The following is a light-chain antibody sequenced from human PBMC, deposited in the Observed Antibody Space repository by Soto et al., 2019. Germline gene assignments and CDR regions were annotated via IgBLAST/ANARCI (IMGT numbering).Light chain of an antibody. CDR2: GAS. CDR1: ESVSSN. J-gene: IGKJ5*01. Sequence: EMTQSPATLSVSPGERVTLSCRASESVSSNLAWYQQRPGQAPRLLIYGASTRATDTPVRFRGSGSGTEFTLTISSLQSGDFAVYYCQQYNNWPPSIIFGQGTRLEIK. CDR3: QQYNNWPPSII. V-gene: IGKV3-15*01.